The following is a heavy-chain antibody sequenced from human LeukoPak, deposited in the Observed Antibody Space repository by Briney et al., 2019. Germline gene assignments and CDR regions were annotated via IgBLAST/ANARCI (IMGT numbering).Heavy chain of an antibody. CDR1: GFTFSDYY. CDR2: ISSSGSTI. Sequence: GGSLRLSCAASGFTFSDYYMSWIRQGPGKGLERVSYISSSGSTIYYADSVKGRFTISRDNAKNSLYLQMNSLRAEDTAVYYCARAGDDFWSGYYLDYWGQGTLVTVSS. J-gene: IGHJ4*02. D-gene: IGHD3-3*01. CDR3: ARAGDDFWSGYYLDY. V-gene: IGHV3-11*01.